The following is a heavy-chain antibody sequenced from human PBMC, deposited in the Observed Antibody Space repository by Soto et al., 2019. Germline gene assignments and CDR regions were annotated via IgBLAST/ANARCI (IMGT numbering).Heavy chain of an antibody. D-gene: IGHD1-20*01. V-gene: IGHV3-30*18. CDR1: GFTFSSYG. CDR2: ISYDGSNI. Sequence: GGSLRLSCAASGFTFSSYGMHWVRQAPGKGLEWVAIISYDGSNIHYADSVKGRFTISRDNSKNTLYLQMNSLRAEDTAVYYCAKEGITGTTGYFHYWGQGTLVTVSS. J-gene: IGHJ4*02. CDR3: AKEGITGTTGYFHY.